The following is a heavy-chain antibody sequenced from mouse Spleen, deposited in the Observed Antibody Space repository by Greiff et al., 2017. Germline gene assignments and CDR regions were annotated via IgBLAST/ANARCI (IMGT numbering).Heavy chain of an antibody. V-gene: IGHV5-16*01. Sequence: EVQLVESEGGLVQPGSSMKLSCTASGFTFSDYYMAWVRQVPEKGLEWVANINYDGSSTYYLDSLKSRFIISRDNAKNILYLQMSSLKSEDTATYYCAREGYGSYYAMDYWGQGTSVTVSS. CDR1: GFTFSDYY. CDR3: AREGYGSYYAMDY. CDR2: INYDGSST. D-gene: IGHD1-1*01. J-gene: IGHJ4*01.